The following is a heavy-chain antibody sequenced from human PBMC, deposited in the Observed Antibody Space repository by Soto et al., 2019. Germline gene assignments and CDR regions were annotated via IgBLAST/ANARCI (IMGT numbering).Heavy chain of an antibody. CDR3: ASAGGLLAVAADY. CDR2: INHSGST. CDR1: GGSISSGGYS. J-gene: IGHJ4*02. D-gene: IGHD6-19*01. Sequence: QLQLQESGSGLEKPSQTLSLTCAVSGGSISSGGYSWSWIRQPPGKGLEWIGYINHSGSTYYNPSPDSPVTISVDRSKNQFSLKLSSVPAAVTAVYYCASAGGLLAVAADYWGQGTLVTFSS. V-gene: IGHV4-30-2*01.